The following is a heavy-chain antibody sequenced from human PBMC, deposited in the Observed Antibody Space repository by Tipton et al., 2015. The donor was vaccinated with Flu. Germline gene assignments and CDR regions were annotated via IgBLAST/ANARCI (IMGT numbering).Heavy chain of an antibody. J-gene: IGHJ5*02. Sequence: GSLRLSCAASGFTFSRYAMSWVRQAPGKGLEWVASLSGGGGTTFFADSVKGRFTISRDFSKNTLYLQMNSLRADDTAVYYCARRDFSNYVSDPKNWFDPWGQGTLVTVSS. CDR3: ARRDFSNYVSDPKNWFDP. CDR2: LSGGGGTT. D-gene: IGHD4-11*01. V-gene: IGHV3-23*01. CDR1: GFTFSRYA.